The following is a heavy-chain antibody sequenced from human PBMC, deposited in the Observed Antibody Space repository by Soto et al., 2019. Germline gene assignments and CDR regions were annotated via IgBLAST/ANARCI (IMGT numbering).Heavy chain of an antibody. J-gene: IGHJ5*02. CDR1: GGAFSNDI. CDR2: IIPLLDTT. Sequence: SVKVSCKTSGGAFSNDIITWVRQAPGQGLEWMGRIIPLLDTTNYSQTFQDRITITRDTSATTAYMELGSLASEDTAVYYCAREGALGGPNWFDPWGQGTLVTVSS. D-gene: IGHD3-16*01. V-gene: IGHV1-69*08. CDR3: AREGALGGPNWFDP.